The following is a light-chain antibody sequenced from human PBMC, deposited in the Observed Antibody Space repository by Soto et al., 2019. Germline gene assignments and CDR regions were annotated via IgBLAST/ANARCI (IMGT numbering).Light chain of an antibody. J-gene: IGKJ1*01. CDR2: KAS. V-gene: IGKV1-5*03. Sequence: DIQMTQSPATLSASVGDRVTITCRASQSISSWLAWYQQKPGKAPKLLIYKASSLEGGVPSRFSGSGSGAEFTLTISSLQPDDFATYYCLQDYNYPWTFGQGTKVEIK. CDR3: LQDYNYPWT. CDR1: QSISSW.